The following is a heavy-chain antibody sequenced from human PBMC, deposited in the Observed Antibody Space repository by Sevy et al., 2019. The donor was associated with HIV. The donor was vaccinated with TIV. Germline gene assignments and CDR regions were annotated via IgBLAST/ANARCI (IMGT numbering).Heavy chain of an antibody. V-gene: IGHV6-1*01. D-gene: IGHD3-22*01. J-gene: IGHJ6*02. CDR3: ARESSGYYNHYYYYYGMDV. CDR1: GDSVSSNSAA. Sequence: SQTLSLTCAISGDSVSSNSAAWNWIRQSPSRGLEWLGRTYYRSKWYNDYAVSVKSRITINPDTSKNQFSLQLNSGTPEDTAVYYCARESSGYYNHYYYYYGMDVWGQGTTVTVSS. CDR2: TYYRSKWYN.